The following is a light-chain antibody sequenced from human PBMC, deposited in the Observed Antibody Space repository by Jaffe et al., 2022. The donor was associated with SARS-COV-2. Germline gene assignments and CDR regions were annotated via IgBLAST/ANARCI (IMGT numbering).Light chain of an antibody. CDR2: GAS. V-gene: IGKV3-15*01. Sequence: EIVMTQSPATLSVSPGERATLSCRADQTVTSNLGWYQQKPGQAPRLLIYGASTRATGIPASFSGSGSGTEFTLTISSLQSEDFAVYYCQQYNSWPYTFGQGTKLEIK. J-gene: IGKJ2*01. CDR3: QQYNSWPYT. CDR1: QTVTSN.